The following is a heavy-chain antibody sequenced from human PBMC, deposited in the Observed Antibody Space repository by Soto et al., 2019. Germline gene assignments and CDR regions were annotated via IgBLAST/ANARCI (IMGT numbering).Heavy chain of an antibody. V-gene: IGHV3-23*01. CDR3: AIAPYGDPIYYYGMDV. CDR2: ISGSGGST. CDR1: GFTFSSYA. Sequence: GGSLRLSCAASGFTFSSYAMSWVRQAPGKGLEWVSAISGSGGSTYYADSVKGRFTISRDNSKNTLYLQMNSLRAEDTAVYYWAIAPYGDPIYYYGMDVWGQGTTVTVSS. J-gene: IGHJ6*02. D-gene: IGHD4-17*01.